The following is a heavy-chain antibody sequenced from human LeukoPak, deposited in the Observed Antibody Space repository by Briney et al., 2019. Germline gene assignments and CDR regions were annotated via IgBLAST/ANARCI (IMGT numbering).Heavy chain of an antibody. Sequence: PSQTLSLTCTVSGGSISSGGYSWSCVRQHPGKGLEWIGYIYSSGSTYYNPSLTSRVTISLDTSKNQFSLKLSSVTAADTAVYYCARGSQHLWNWFDPWGQGTLVTVSS. V-gene: IGHV4-31*03. CDR2: IYSSGST. J-gene: IGHJ5*02. D-gene: IGHD5-18*01. CDR1: GGSISSGGYS. CDR3: ARGSQHLWNWFDP.